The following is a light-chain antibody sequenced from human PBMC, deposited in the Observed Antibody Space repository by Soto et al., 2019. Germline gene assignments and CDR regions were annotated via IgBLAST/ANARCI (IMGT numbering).Light chain of an antibody. CDR2: GAS. J-gene: IGKJ1*01. V-gene: IGKV3-20*01. CDR1: QSVSSSY. Sequence: EIVLTQSPGTLSLSPGERATLSCRASQSVSSSYLAWYQQKPGQAPRLLIYGASSRATGIPDRFSGSGSGTDFTLTISRLEPEEFAVYYCQRYGSAPQTFGQGTKVEIK. CDR3: QRYGSAPQT.